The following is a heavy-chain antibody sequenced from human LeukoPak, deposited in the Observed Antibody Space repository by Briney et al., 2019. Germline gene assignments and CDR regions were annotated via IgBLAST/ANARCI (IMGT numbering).Heavy chain of an antibody. D-gene: IGHD4-17*01. CDR1: GFTFSSYG. V-gene: IGHV3-30*18. CDR3: AKGAGDYVDYYYGMDV. Sequence: GRSLRLSCEASGFTFSSYGMHGVRQAPGKGLEWVAVISYDGSNKYYADSVKGRFTISRDNSKNTLYLQMNSLRAEDTAVYYCAKGAGDYVDYYYGMDVWGKGTTVTVSS. CDR2: ISYDGSNK. J-gene: IGHJ6*04.